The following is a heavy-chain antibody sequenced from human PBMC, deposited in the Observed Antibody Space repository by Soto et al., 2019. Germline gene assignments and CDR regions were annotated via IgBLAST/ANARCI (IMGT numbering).Heavy chain of an antibody. V-gene: IGHV4-59*01. CDR1: GDSISGYY. CDR3: AKYRRTDAEGYTFDY. Sequence: PSETLSLTCTVSGDSISGYYWSWLRQPPGRGLEWIGYIYYSGSTNYNPSLKGRVSMSVDTSKNQFSLKLTSVTAADTAVYFCAKYRRTDAEGYTFDYWGQGALVTVSS. D-gene: IGHD2-15*01. CDR2: IYYSGST. J-gene: IGHJ4*02.